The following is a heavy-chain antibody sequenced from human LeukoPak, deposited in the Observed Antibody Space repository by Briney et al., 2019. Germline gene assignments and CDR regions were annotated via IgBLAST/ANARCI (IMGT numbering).Heavy chain of an antibody. J-gene: IGHJ4*02. CDR1: GFTFSGYA. V-gene: IGHV3-33*01. D-gene: IGHD6-13*01. CDR2: IWHDGSKK. Sequence: GGSLRLSCAASGFTFSGYAMHWVRQAPGKGLEWVAVIWHDGSKKYHSDSVKGRFTISRDNSKNTPYLQMNSLRAEDTAVYSCGSSHRNSWYGIDNWGQGTLVTVSS. CDR3: GSSHRNSWYGIDN.